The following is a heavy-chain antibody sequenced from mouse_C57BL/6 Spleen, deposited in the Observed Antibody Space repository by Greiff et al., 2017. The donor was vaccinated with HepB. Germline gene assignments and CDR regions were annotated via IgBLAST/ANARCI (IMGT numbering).Heavy chain of an antibody. CDR2: IYPGDGDT. D-gene: IGHD2-3*01. Sequence: QVQLQQSGAELVKPGASVKISCKASGYAFSSYWMNWVKQRPGKGLEWIGQIYPGDGDTNYNGKFKGKATLTADKYSSPAYMQLSSLTSEYSAFYFCAICYGYYPYFDYWGQGATLTVSS. CDR1: GYAFSSYW. CDR3: AICYGYYPYFDY. J-gene: IGHJ2*01. V-gene: IGHV1-80*01.